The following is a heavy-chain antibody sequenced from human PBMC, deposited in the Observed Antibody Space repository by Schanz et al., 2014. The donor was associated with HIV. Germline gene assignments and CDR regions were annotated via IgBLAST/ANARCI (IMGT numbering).Heavy chain of an antibody. CDR3: AKDLNPYNVHTTLVTPPVGYGMDV. J-gene: IGHJ6*02. D-gene: IGHD5-18*01. CDR1: GFTFSSYG. Sequence: QVQLVESGGGVVQPGRSLRLSCAASGFTFSSYGMHWVRQAPGKGLEWVAVIWYDGSNRDYADSVKGRFTISRDNAKNSLYLQMHSLRAEDTALYYCAKDLNPYNVHTTLVTPPVGYGMDVWGQGTTVTVSS. V-gene: IGHV3-33*03. CDR2: IWYDGSNR.